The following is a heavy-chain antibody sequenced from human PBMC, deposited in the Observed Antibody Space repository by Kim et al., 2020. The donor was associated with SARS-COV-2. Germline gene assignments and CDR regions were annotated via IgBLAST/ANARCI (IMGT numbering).Heavy chain of an antibody. V-gene: IGHV4-30-2*04. D-gene: IGHD3-10*01. J-gene: IGHJ4*02. Sequence: RVTISVDTSKNQFSLKLSSVTAADTAVYYCAREGPLYGSGSYALDYGVDYWGQGTLVTVSS. CDR3: AREGPLYGSGSYALDYGVDY.